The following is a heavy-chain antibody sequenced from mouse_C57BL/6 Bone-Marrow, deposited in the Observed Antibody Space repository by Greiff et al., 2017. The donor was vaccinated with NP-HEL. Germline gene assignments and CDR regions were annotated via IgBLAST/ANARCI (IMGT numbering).Heavy chain of an antibody. CDR1: GYAFSSSW. CDR3: AKRVYDGYDGAMDY. CDR2: IYPGDGDT. J-gene: IGHJ4*01. D-gene: IGHD2-2*01. Sequence: VQLQQSGPELVKPGASVKISCKASGYAFSSSWMNWVKQRPGKGLEWIGRIYPGDGDTNYNGKFTGKATLTADKSSSTAYMQLSSLTSEDSAVYCVAKRVYDGYDGAMDYWGQGTSVTVSS. V-gene: IGHV1-82*01.